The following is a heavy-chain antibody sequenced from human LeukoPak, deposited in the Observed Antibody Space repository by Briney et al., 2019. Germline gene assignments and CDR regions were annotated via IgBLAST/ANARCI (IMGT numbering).Heavy chain of an antibody. V-gene: IGHV3-23*01. CDR1: GFTFSNYA. CDR3: ARGGGMDV. CDR2: ISLSGGDT. J-gene: IGHJ6*02. Sequence: SGASLRLSCAASGFTFSNYAMTWVRQAPGKGLEWVSAISLSGGDTYYADSVKGRLSISRDNSKNTPYLQMNSLRAEDTAVYYCARGGGMDVWGQGTTVTVSS.